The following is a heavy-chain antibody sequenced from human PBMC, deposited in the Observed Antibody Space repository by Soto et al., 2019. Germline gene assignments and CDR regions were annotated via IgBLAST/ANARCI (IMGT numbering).Heavy chain of an antibody. CDR2: IIPIFGTA. J-gene: IGHJ5*02. CDR1: GGTFSSYA. Sequence: SVKVSCKASGGTFSSYAISWVRQAPGQGLEWMGGIIPIFGTANYAQKFQGRVTITADESTSTAYMELSSLRSEDTAVYYCARDPGLAPGLLAAAGKVWFDPWGQGTLVTVSS. V-gene: IGHV1-69*13. CDR3: ARDPGLAPGLLAAAGKVWFDP. D-gene: IGHD6-13*01.